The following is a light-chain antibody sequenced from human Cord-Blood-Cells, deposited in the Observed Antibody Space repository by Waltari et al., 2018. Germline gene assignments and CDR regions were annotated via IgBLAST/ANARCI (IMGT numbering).Light chain of an antibody. J-gene: IGKJ3*01. CDR3: QQSDSTPVP. CDR2: AES. Sequence: DIQMTQSPSSLSASVGDRVTITCRARQSISRYLNWYQQKPGKAPKLLIYAESSLQSGGPSRFSGSGSGTDVTLTISSPHPEAVATCDCQQSDSTPVPFGPGTTLYIQ. V-gene: IGKV1-39*01. CDR1: QSISRY.